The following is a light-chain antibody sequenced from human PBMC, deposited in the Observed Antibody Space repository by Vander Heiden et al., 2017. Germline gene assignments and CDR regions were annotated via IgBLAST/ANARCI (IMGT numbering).Light chain of an antibody. Sequence: EVVMTQSPATLSVSPGERATLSCRASQRVSSNVAWSQQKPGQAPRLHIYTASTRATGIPATFTGSGFGTEFTLTISSLQSEDFAVYYCQQYNNWPFTVGPGTKADIK. V-gene: IGKV3-15*01. CDR1: QRVSSN. CDR2: TAS. CDR3: QQYNNWPFT. J-gene: IGKJ3*01.